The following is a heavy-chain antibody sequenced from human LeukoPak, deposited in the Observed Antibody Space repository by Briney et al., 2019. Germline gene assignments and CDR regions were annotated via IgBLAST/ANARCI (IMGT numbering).Heavy chain of an antibody. CDR3: ARGRAAILYWYFDL. V-gene: IGHV4-4*07. Sequence: SETLSLTCTVSGGSISSYYWSWIRQPGGKGLEWIGRIYTSGSTNYNPSLKSRVTMSVDTSKNQFSLKLSSVTAADTAVYYCARGRAAILYWYFDLWGRGTLVTVSS. CDR2: IYTSGST. D-gene: IGHD2-2*01. J-gene: IGHJ2*01. CDR1: GGSISSYY.